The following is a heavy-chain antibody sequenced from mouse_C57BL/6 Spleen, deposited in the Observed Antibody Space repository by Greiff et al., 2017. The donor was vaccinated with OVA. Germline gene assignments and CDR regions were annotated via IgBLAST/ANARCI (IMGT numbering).Heavy chain of an antibody. Sequence: VQLQQPGAELVRPGSSVKLSCKASGYTFTSYWMDWVKQRPGQGLEWIGNIYPSDSETHYNQKFKDKATLTVDKSSSTAYMQLSSLTSEDSAVYYCARGVYGNYGYFDVWGTGTTVTVSS. D-gene: IGHD2-1*01. CDR1: GYTFTSYW. CDR2: IYPSDSET. J-gene: IGHJ1*03. CDR3: ARGVYGNYGYFDV. V-gene: IGHV1-61*01.